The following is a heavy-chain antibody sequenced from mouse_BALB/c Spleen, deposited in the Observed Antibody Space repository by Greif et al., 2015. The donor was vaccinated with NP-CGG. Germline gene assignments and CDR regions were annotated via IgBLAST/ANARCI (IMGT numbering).Heavy chain of an antibody. CDR2: INPDSSTI. D-gene: IGHD5-1*01. V-gene: IGHV4-1*02. CDR1: GFDFSRYW. J-gene: IGHJ3*01. Sequence: EVKVIESGGGLVQPGGSLKLSCAASGFDFSRYWMSWVRQAPGKGLEWIGEINPDSSTINYTPSLKDKIIMSRDNAKNTLYLQMSKVRSEDTALYYCARPEEYGPFAYWGQGTLVTVSA. CDR3: ARPEEYGPFAY.